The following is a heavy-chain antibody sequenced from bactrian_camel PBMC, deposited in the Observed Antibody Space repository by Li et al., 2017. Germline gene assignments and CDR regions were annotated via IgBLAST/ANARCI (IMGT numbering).Heavy chain of an antibody. D-gene: IGHD2*01. CDR3: GTNKYCRGSACCNSDFSH. V-gene: IGHV3S55*01. Sequence: SLTLTCVTSGYTDDGHCMGWFRQVPGKQREKVAFIGSDRATHYSQSVKGRFTISKDSAKNTLYLQMNNLKPEDTAMYYCGTNKYCRGSACCNSDFSHWGQGTQVTVS. CDR2: IGSDRAT. J-gene: IGHJ4*01. CDR1: GYTDDGHC.